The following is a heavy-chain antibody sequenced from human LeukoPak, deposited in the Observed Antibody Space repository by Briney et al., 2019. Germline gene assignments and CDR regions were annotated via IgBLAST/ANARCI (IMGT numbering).Heavy chain of an antibody. V-gene: IGHV3-53*01. J-gene: IGHJ4*02. D-gene: IGHD4-17*01. CDR3: AREFGDYGLGY. CDR2: IYSGGST. Sequence: PGGSLRHSCAASGFTVSSNYMSWVRQAPGKGLEWVSVIYSGGSTYYADSVKGRFTISRDNSKNTLYLQMNSLRAEDTAVYYCAREFGDYGLGYWGQGTLVTVSS. CDR1: GFTVSSNY.